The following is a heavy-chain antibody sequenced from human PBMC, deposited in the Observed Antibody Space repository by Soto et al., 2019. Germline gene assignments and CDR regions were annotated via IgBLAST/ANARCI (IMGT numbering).Heavy chain of an antibody. Sequence: GSLRLSCAASGFTFSSYGMHWVRQAPGKGLEWVAVIWYDGSNKYYADSVKGRFTISRDNSKNTLYLQMNSLRAEDTAVYYCARDGVPGSSDYYYMDVWGKGTTVTVSS. CDR3: ARDGVPGSSDYYYMDV. D-gene: IGHD6-6*01. V-gene: IGHV3-33*01. CDR2: IWYDGSNK. CDR1: GFTFSSYG. J-gene: IGHJ6*03.